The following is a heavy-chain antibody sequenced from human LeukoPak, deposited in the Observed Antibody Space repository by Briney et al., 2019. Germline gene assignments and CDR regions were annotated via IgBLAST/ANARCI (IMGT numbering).Heavy chain of an antibody. CDR2: IYHSGIT. J-gene: IGHJ4*02. Sequence: NPSETLSLTCTVSGVSISSYYWSWIRQPPGKGVEWIGDIYHSGITNYNPSLKSRVTMSVDTSKNQVSLKLSSVTAADTAVYYCARAWATDYFDYWGQGTLVTVSS. CDR1: GVSISSYY. V-gene: IGHV4-59*01. CDR3: ARAWATDYFDY.